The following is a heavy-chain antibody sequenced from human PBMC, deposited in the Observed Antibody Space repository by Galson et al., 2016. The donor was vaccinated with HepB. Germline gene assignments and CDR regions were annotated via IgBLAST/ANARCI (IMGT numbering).Heavy chain of an antibody. CDR2: ISSRISTI. Sequence: SLRLSCAGFGFPFSRSGLNWVRQAPGKGLQWISYISSRISTIYYADSVKGRFTISRDNAKNSVYLQMNSLRDDDTSVYYCARELVRSAFDLWGQGTLVTVSS. CDR1: GFPFSRSG. V-gene: IGHV3-48*02. D-gene: IGHD6-6*01. J-gene: IGHJ3*01. CDR3: ARELVRSAFDL.